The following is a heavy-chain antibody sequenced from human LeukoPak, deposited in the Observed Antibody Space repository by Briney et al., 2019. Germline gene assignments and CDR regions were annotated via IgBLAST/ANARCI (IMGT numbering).Heavy chain of an antibody. CDR1: GYSFTSYW. CDR3: ARRVGGYYYYFDY. CDR2: IDPSDSYT. V-gene: IGHV5-10-1*01. D-gene: IGHD2/OR15-2a*01. Sequence: GESLKISCKGSGYSFTSYWISWVRQMPGKGREWMGRIDPSDSYTNYSPSFQGHVTISADKSISTAYLQWSSLKASDTAMYYCARRVGGYYYYFDYWGQGTLVTVSS. J-gene: IGHJ4*02.